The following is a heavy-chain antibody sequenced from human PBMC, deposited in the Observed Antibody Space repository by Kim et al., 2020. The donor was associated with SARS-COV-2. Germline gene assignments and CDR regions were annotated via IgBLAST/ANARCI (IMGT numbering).Heavy chain of an antibody. CDR2: IYYGSST. Sequence: SETLSLTCTVSGASISNTDYYWGWVRQPPGKGLEWIASIYYGSSTLYKPSLKGRVTISGDTSKNQFSLKMRSVTAADTAVYYCARHPAVAGNPYWHFDLWGPGSLVTVSS. CDR3: ARHPAVAGNPYWHFDL. CDR1: GASISNTDYY. J-gene: IGHJ2*01. V-gene: IGHV4-39*01. D-gene: IGHD6-19*01.